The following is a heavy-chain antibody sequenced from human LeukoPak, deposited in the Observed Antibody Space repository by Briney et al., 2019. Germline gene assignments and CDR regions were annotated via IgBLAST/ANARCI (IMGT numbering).Heavy chain of an antibody. CDR3: MPFGMDV. CDR1: GGSISSSSYY. J-gene: IGHJ6*02. Sequence: SETLSLTCTVSGGSISSSSYYWGWIRQPPGKGLEWIGSIYYSGSTYYNPSLKSRVTISVDTSKNQFSLKLSSVTAADTAVYYCMPFGMDVWGQGTTVTVSS. D-gene: IGHD2-2*01. V-gene: IGHV4-39*07. CDR2: IYYSGST.